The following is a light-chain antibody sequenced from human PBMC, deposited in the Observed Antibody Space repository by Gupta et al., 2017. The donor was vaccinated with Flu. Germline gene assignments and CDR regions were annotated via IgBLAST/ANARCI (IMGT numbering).Light chain of an antibody. CDR3: LQLTHVPHT. Sequence: ISCRSSQGLVYSDGDTYLSGLHQRPGQPPRLLIYKVSKRFSGVPDRFSGSGAGTDFTLKISRVEAEDVGVYYCLQLTHVPHTFGQGTKLEIK. V-gene: IGKV2-24*01. J-gene: IGKJ2*01. CDR2: KVS. CDR1: QGLVYSDGDTY.